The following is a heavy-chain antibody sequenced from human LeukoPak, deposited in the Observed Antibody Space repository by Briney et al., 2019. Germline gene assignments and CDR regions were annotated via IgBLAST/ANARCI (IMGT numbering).Heavy chain of an antibody. J-gene: IGHJ5*02. V-gene: IGHV4-61*02. D-gene: IGHD2-2*01. CDR3: AREGSGIVVVPARFDP. Sequence: PSETLSLTCTVSGGSISSGGYYWSWIRQPAGKGLEWIGRIYTSGSTNYNPSLKSRVTISVDTSKNQFSLKLSSVTAADTAVHYCAREGSGIVVVPARFDPWGQGTLVTVSS. CDR1: GGSISSGGYY. CDR2: IYTSGST.